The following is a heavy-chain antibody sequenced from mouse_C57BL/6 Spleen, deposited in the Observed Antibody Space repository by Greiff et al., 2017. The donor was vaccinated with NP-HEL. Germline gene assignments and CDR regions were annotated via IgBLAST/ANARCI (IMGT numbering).Heavy chain of an antibody. CDR1: GYTFTDYY. CDR3: ARAGSSPNFDY. J-gene: IGHJ2*01. D-gene: IGHD1-1*01. Sequence: EVQLQQSGPELVKPGASVKISCKASGYTFTDYYMNWVKQSHGKSLEWIGDINPNNGGTSYNQKFKGKATFTVDKSSSTAYMELRSLTSEDSAVYYCARAGSSPNFDYWGQGTTLTVSS. CDR2: INPNNGGT. V-gene: IGHV1-26*01.